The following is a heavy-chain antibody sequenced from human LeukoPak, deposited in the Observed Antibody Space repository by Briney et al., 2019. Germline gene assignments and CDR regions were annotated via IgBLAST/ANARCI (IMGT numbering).Heavy chain of an antibody. CDR3: AKVLGGYYDSSGYYSFDY. CDR2: ISGSSGST. V-gene: IGHV3-23*01. J-gene: IGHJ4*02. Sequence: GGSLRLSCAASGFTFSNYAMSWVRQAPGKGLEWVSTISGSSGSTYNAESVKGRFTISRDNSKNTLYLQMNSLRAEDTAVYYCAKVLGGYYDSSGYYSFDYWGQGTLVTVSS. CDR1: GFTFSNYA. D-gene: IGHD3-22*01.